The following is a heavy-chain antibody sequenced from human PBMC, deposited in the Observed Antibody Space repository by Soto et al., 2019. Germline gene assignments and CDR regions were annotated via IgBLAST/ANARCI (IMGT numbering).Heavy chain of an antibody. J-gene: IGHJ4*02. CDR2: IYSGGST. CDR3: AKGGCSGGSCYPLDY. CDR1: GFTVSSNY. V-gene: IGHV3-53*01. D-gene: IGHD2-15*01. Sequence: EVQLVESGGGLIQPGGSLRLSCAASGFTVSSNYMSWVRQAPGKGLEWVSVIYSGGSTYYADSVKGRFTISRDNSKNTLYLRMKSLRADDTALYYCAKGGCSGGSCYPLDYWGQGTLVTVSS.